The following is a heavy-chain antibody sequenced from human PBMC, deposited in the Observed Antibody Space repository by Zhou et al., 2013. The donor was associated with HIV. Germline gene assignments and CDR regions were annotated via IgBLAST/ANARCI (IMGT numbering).Heavy chain of an antibody. V-gene: IGHV4-61*09. CDR1: GGSISSGSYY. D-gene: IGHD3-10*01. J-gene: IGHJ5*02. CDR2: IYTSGST. Sequence: QVQLQESGPGLVKPSQTLSLTCTVSGGSISSGSYYWSWIRQPPGKGLEWIGYIYTSGSTNYNPSLKSRVTISVDTSKNQFSLKLSSVTAADTAVYYCARTIPQWFGELCGWFDPWGQGTLVTVSS. CDR3: ARTIPQWFGELCGWFDP.